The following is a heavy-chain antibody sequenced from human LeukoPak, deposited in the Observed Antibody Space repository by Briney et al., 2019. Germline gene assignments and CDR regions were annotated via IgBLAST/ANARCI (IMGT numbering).Heavy chain of an antibody. CDR2: IYYSGST. V-gene: IGHV4-59*01. J-gene: IGHJ3*02. Sequence: SETLSLTCTVSGGSISNYYWSWIRQPPGKGLEWIGYIYYSGSTNYNPSLKSRVTISVDTSKNQVSLKLNSVTAADTAIYYCASTDFWSGYYAFDIWGRGTMVTVSS. CDR1: GGSISNYY. D-gene: IGHD3-3*01. CDR3: ASTDFWSGYYAFDI.